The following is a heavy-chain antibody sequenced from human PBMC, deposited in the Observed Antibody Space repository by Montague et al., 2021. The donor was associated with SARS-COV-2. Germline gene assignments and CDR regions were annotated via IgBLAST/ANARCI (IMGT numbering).Heavy chain of an antibody. CDR2: IFQSGTT. Sequence: ETLSLTCTVSGYSISDGYYWVWIRQPPGKGLEWIGNIFQSGTTYYNPSLERRSTMSVDTSKNQFSLKLSSVTAADTAVYYCAREHWENYYDFWSGTNLASDYPYYGMDVWGQGTTVTVSS. J-gene: IGHJ6*02. CDR1: GYSISDGYY. V-gene: IGHV4-38-2*02. CDR3: AREHWENYYDFWSGTNLASDYPYYGMDV. D-gene: IGHD3-3*01.